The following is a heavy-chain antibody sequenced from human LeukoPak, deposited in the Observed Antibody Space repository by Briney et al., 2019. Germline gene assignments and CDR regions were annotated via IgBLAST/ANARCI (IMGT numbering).Heavy chain of an antibody. D-gene: IGHD3-10*01. V-gene: IGHV1-18*01. CDR3: ARDQRGNYYGSGSYPAGAFDI. CDR1: GYTFTSYG. CDR2: ISAYNGNT. J-gene: IGHJ3*02. Sequence: ASVKVSCKASGYTFTSYGISWVRQAPGQGLEWMGWISAYNGNTNYAQKLQGRVTMTTDTSTSTAYMELRSLRSDDTTVYYCARDQRGNYYGSGSYPAGAFDIWGQGTMVTASS.